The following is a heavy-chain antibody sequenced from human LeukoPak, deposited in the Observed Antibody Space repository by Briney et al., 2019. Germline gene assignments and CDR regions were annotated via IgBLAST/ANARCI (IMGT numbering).Heavy chain of an antibody. CDR1: GFTFSDYC. CDR3: ARDLQQLGQHNFDY. CDR2: ISSGGSTI. V-gene: IGHV3-11*04. D-gene: IGHD6-13*01. J-gene: IGHJ4*02. Sequence: KPGGSLRLSCAVSGFTFSDYCMSWIRQAPGKGLEWVAYISSGGSTISHADSVKGRFTISRDNAENSLYLQMNSLRAEDTAVYYCARDLQQLGQHNFDYWGQGTLVTVSS.